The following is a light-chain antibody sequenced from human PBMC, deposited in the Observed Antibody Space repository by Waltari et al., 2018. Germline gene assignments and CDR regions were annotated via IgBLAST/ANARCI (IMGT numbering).Light chain of an antibody. J-gene: IGLJ3*02. CDR3: AVWDDSLGGV. Sequence: QSVLTQPPAVSGTPGQRVTISCSGSNSNIGGNFVTWYQQLPGKAPKLLIYNDNQGPSVVPDRFSASKSGTSAALAITGLQSEDEADYYCAVWDDSLGGVFGGGTKLTVL. CDR1: NSNIGGNF. V-gene: IGLV1-44*01. CDR2: NDN.